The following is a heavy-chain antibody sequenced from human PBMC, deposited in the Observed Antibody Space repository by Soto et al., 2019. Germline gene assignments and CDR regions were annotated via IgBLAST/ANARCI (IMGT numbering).Heavy chain of an antibody. CDR3: ARGSEESYPGSRIFDL. V-gene: IGHV3-23*01. Sequence: PGGLLKHWYIAVEVTCVNRAMSWVSQIQGEGLEWVSSITDTGGYTKYADSVKGRFTISRDNSKNTLYLLMSRLRDEDSARYFCARGSEESYPGSRIFDLWGRGTLVTVSS. J-gene: IGHJ4*02. CDR2: ITDTGGYT. D-gene: IGHD3-10*01. CDR1: EVTCVNRA.